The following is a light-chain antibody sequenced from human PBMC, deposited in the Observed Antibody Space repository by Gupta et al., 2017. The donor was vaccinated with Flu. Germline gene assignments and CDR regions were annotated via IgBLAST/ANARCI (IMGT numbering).Light chain of an antibody. V-gene: IGKV4-1*01. CDR1: QSLLYKSNNKNY. CDR3: HQYDNNPLYS. Sequence: DIVMTQSPDSLAVSLGERATITCKSSQSLLYKSNNKNYLAWYQQKPGQPPKLLFYWASTRVSGITDRFSGSGSGTDFTLTISSLQAEDVAVYFCHQYDNNPLYSFGQGTKLEIK. CDR2: WAS. J-gene: IGKJ2*03.